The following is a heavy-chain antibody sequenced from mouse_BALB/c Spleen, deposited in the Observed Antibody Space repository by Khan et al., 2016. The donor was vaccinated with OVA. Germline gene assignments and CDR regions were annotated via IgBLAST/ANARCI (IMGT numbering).Heavy chain of an antibody. Sequence: VRLQQSGAELVKPGPTVKLSCTASGLTINDTYMRWLKQWPEQGLEWIGRIDPPNGNTKYDPNFQGKATITADTSSNTAYLEVSSMYSEDTAVYYCAGVAEKWGQGTTLTVSS. V-gene: IGHV14-3*02. CDR1: GLTINDTY. CDR3: AGVAEK. CDR2: IDPPNGNT. J-gene: IGHJ2*01.